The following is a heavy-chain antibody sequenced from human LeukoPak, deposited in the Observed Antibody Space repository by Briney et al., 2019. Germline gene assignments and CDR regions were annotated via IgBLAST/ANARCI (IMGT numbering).Heavy chain of an antibody. CDR2: IYYSGST. J-gene: IGHJ2*01. CDR3: ARERFVDTAMARPPYFDL. CDR1: GYSISSGYY. V-gene: IGHV4-38-2*02. D-gene: IGHD5-18*01. Sequence: PSETLSLTCTVSGYSISSGYYWGWIRQPPGKGLEWIGYIYYSGSTYYNPSLKSRVTISVDTSKNQFSLKLSSVTAADTAVYYCARERFVDTAMARPPYFDLWGRGTLVTVSS.